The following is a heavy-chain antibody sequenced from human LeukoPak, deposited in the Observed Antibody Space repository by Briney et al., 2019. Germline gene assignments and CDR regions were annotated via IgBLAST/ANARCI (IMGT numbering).Heavy chain of an antibody. J-gene: IGHJ5*02. V-gene: IGHV4-59*08. CDR1: GGSISSYY. Sequence: SETLSLTCTVSGGSISSYYWSWIRQPPGKGLEWIGYIFFSGSTNYNPSLKSRVTISVDTSKNQFSLKLTSVTAADTAVYYCASTHYYDTSGYYFPAWGQGTLVTVSS. CDR2: IFFSGST. CDR3: ASTHYYDTSGYYFPA. D-gene: IGHD3-22*01.